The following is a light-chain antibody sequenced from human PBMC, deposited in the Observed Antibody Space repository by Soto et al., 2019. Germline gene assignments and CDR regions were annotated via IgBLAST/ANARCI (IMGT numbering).Light chain of an antibody. CDR1: QGISNF. CDR3: QKYNSAPRA. J-gene: IGKJ1*01. V-gene: IGKV1-27*01. Sequence: DIQMTQSPSSLSASVGDRVTITCRASQGISNFLAWYQQKPGKVPKLLIYDASTLQSGCPSRFSGSGSGTDFTLTIRSLQPEDVATYYCQKYNSAPRAFGQGTKVEIK. CDR2: DAS.